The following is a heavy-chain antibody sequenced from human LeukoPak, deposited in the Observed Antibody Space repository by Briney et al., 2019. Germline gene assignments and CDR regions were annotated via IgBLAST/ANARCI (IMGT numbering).Heavy chain of an antibody. V-gene: IGHV1-8*01. CDR3: ARDRRLWFGELSNWFDP. CDR1: GYTFTSYD. J-gene: IGHJ5*02. Sequence: ASVKVSCKASGYTFTSYDINWVRQATGQGLEWMGWMNPNSGNTGYAQKFQGRVTMTTDTSTSTAYMELRSLRSDDTAVYYCARDRRLWFGELSNWFDPWGQGTLVTVSS. CDR2: MNPNSGNT. D-gene: IGHD3-10*01.